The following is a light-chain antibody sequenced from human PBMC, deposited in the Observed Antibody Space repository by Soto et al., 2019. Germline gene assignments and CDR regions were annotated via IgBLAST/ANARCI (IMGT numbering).Light chain of an antibody. CDR3: QQYDNWHLT. Sequence: EIVMTQSPSTLSVSPLERATLSCRASQSVDSNLAWYQQKPGQAPRLLIFGASTRATGIPARFSGSGSGTDFTLTISSLQSEDFGVYFCQQYDNWHLTFGGGTKVDIK. V-gene: IGKV3D-15*01. J-gene: IGKJ4*01. CDR1: QSVDSN. CDR2: GAS.